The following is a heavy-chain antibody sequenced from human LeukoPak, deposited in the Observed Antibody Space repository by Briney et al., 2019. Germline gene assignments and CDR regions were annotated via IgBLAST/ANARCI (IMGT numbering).Heavy chain of an antibody. CDR2: IYHSGST. CDR1: GYSISSGYY. Sequence: EPSETLSLTCTVSGYSISSGYYWGWIRQPPGKGLEWIGSIYHSGSTYYNPSLKSRVTISVDTSKNQFSLKLSSVTAADTAVYYCARHMSVSYDAFDLWGRGTTVTVSS. D-gene: IGHD1-26*01. CDR3: ARHMSVSYDAFDL. J-gene: IGHJ3*01. V-gene: IGHV4-38-2*02.